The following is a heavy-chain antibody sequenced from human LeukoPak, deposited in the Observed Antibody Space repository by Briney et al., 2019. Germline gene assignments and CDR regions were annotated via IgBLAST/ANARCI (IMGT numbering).Heavy chain of an antibody. D-gene: IGHD3-22*01. J-gene: IGHJ4*02. CDR3: AKDYVPKTYYYDSSGPYFDY. CDR1: GFTFDDYA. CDR2: ISWNSGSI. Sequence: GGSLRLSCAASGFTFDDYAMHWVRHAPGKGLEWVSGISWNSGSIGYADSVKGRFTISRDNAKNSLYLQMNSLRAEDTAVYYCAKDYVPKTYYYDSSGPYFDYWGQGTLVTVSS. V-gene: IGHV3-9*01.